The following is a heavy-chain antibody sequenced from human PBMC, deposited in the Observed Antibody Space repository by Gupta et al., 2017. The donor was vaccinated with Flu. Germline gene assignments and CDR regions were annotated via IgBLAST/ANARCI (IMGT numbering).Heavy chain of an antibody. D-gene: IGHD6-19*01. J-gene: IGHJ4*02. CDR2: IYWNDDK. CDR3: AHNSGWYKGSVDS. V-gene: IGHV2-5*01. CDR1: EFSLSTSGVG. Sequence: QITLKESGPTLLKPTQTLTLTCTFSEFSLSTSGVGVGWIRQPPGKALEWLALIYWNDDKRYSPALRSRLTITKDTAKKQVGLTMTEMADVDRDTYYCAHNSGWYKGSVDSGGQGTLVTVSS.